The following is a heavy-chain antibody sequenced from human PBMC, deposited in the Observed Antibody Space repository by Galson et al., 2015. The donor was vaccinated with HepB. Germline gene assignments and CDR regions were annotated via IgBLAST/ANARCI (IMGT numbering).Heavy chain of an antibody. CDR2: IYYSGST. CDR1: GGSISSGGYY. J-gene: IGHJ4*02. V-gene: IGHV4-31*03. D-gene: IGHD6-13*01. Sequence: TLSLTCTVSGGSISSGGYYWSWIRQHPGQGLEWIGYIYYSGSTYYNPSLKSRVTISVDTSKNQFSLKLSSVTAADTAVYYCAREGRGQQLVYWGQGTLVTVSS. CDR3: AREGRGQQLVY.